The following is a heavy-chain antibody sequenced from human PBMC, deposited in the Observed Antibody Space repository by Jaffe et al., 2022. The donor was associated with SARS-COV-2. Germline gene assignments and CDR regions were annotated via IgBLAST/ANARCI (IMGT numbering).Heavy chain of an antibody. CDR1: GFTFSSYA. CDR3: AKGAHYDILTGYYRGLGYYGMDV. D-gene: IGHD3-9*01. Sequence: EVQLLESGGGLVQPGGSLRLSCAASGFTFSSYAMSWVRQAPGKGLEWVSAISGSGGSTYYADSVKGRFTISRDNSKNTLYLQMNSLRAEDTAVYYCAKGAHYDILTGYYRGLGYYGMDVWGQGTTVTVSS. CDR2: ISGSGGST. J-gene: IGHJ6*02. V-gene: IGHV3-23*01.